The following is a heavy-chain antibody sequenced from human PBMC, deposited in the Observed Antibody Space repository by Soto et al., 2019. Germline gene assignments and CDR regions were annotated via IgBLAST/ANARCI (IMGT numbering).Heavy chain of an antibody. Sequence: DVQVVESGGGLVQPGRSRRLSCAASGFSFDDYAMHWVRQAPGKGLEWVSGISWNSGTIGYADSVKGRFTISRDNAKNSLYLQMYSLRAEDTALYYCAKSTGGTANGMGVWGQGTTVTVS. J-gene: IGHJ6*02. V-gene: IGHV3-9*01. CDR2: ISWNSGTI. CDR1: GFSFDDYA. D-gene: IGHD2-8*02. CDR3: AKSTGGTANGMGV.